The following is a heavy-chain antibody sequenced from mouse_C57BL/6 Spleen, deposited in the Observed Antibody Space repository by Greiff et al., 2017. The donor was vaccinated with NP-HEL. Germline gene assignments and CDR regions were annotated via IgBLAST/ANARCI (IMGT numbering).Heavy chain of an antibody. CDR3: ARRYDFSYAMDY. V-gene: IGHV5-12*01. Sequence: EVKLVESGGGLVQPGGSLKLSCAASGFTFSVYYMYWVRQTPEKRLEWVAYISNGGGSTYYPDTVKGRFTISRDNAKNTLYLQMSRLKSEDTAMYYCARRYDFSYAMDYWGQGTSVTVSS. CDR2: ISNGGGST. J-gene: IGHJ4*01. CDR1: GFTFSVYY. D-gene: IGHD2-4*01.